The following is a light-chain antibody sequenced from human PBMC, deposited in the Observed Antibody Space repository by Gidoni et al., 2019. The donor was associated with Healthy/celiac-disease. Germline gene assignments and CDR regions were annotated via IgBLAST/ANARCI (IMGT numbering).Light chain of an antibody. Sequence: QSVLTQPTSVSGPPGQRVTISCTGSSSNIGAGYDVHWYQQLPGTAPKLLIYGNSNRPSGVPDRFSGSKSGTSASLAITGLQAEDEADYYCQSYDSSLSGSVVFGGGTKLTVL. CDR3: QSYDSSLSGSVV. CDR1: SSNIGAGYD. J-gene: IGLJ2*01. V-gene: IGLV1-40*01. CDR2: GNS.